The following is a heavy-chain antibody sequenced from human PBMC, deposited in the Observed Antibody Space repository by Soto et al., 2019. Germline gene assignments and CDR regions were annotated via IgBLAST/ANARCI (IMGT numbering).Heavy chain of an antibody. D-gene: IGHD3-16*01. CDR3: ARESVGERPLDY. V-gene: IGHV4-4*07. J-gene: IGHJ4*02. Sequence: TLSLTCTVSGASISSYYWSWIRQPAGKGLEWIGRINPSGSTNYNPSLKSRVTMSVDTSKNQFSLKLTSVTAADTAVYYCARESVGERPLDYWGQGTLVTVSS. CDR2: INPSGST. CDR1: GASISSYY.